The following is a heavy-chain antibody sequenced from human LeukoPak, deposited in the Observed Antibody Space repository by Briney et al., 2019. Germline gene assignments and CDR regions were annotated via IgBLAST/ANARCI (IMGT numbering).Heavy chain of an antibody. CDR1: GFTFRTYS. CDR2: ISSSSSTI. CDR3: ARPLYCTNTYCLGAVHF. D-gene: IGHD2-8*01. Sequence: PGGSLRLSCAASGFTFRTYSMNWVRQAPGKGLEWVSYISSSSSTIQYADSVKGRFTISRDNAKNSLYLQMNSLRAEDTAVYYYARPLYCTNTYCLGAVHFWGQGTLVTVSS. J-gene: IGHJ4*02. V-gene: IGHV3-48*04.